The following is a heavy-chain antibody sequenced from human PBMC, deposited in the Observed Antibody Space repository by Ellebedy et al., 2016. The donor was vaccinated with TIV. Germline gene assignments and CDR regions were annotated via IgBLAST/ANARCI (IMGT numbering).Heavy chain of an antibody. Sequence: ASVKVSCKASGYTFTRYYIQWGRQAPGQGLEWMGIINPRAGSTSYAQKFQGRVTMTRDTSTSTVYMEMTSLKSDDTAVYYCARDMVVDGYNYGAFDMWGQGTLVTVSS. D-gene: IGHD5-24*01. V-gene: IGHV1-46*01. J-gene: IGHJ3*02. CDR3: ARDMVVDGYNYGAFDM. CDR2: INPRAGST. CDR1: GYTFTRYY.